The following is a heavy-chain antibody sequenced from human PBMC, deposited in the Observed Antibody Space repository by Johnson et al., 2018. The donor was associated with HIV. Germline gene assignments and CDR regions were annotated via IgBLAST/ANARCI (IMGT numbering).Heavy chain of an antibody. J-gene: IGHJ3*01. Sequence: VQLVESGGCVVQPGRSLRLSCAASGFTFSDAWMTWVRQAPGKGLEWVGRIKSKTDGGTTDYAALVKGRFSISRDDSKNTLFLQMNSLKTEDTAVYYCTTGGVSSGYYFFHWGQGTMVTVSS. D-gene: IGHD3-22*01. CDR3: TTGGVSSGYYFFH. V-gene: IGHV3-15*01. CDR2: IKSKTDGGTT. CDR1: GFTFSDAW.